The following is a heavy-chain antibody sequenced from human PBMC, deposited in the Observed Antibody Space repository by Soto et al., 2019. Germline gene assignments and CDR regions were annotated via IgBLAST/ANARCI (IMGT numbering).Heavy chain of an antibody. Sequence: GGSLRLSCAASGFTFRNYAMSWVRQAPGKGLEWVSAIHGRGGSAYCADSVKGRFTVSRDESKNTLNLQMSSLRVDDTALYYCANVFVACNGHRDRHSLSAQRTSDL. CDR2: IHGRGGSA. J-gene: IGHJ2*01. CDR1: GFTFRNYA. V-gene: IGHV3-23*01. CDR3: ANVFVACNGHRDRHSLSAQRTSDL. D-gene: IGHD2-21*01.